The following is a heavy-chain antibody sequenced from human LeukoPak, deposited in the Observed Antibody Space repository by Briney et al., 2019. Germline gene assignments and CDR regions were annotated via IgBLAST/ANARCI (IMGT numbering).Heavy chain of an antibody. CDR3: ARGSPRGGLDS. V-gene: IGHV3-48*01. J-gene: IGHJ4*02. D-gene: IGHD1-14*01. Sequence: GGSLRLSCAASDFTFSTFTTHWVRQAPGKGREWVSSVSSSSRTINYADSVQGRSTVSRDNANNSMYLQINDLRREDTAVYYCARGSPRGGLDSWGQGTLVTVSS. CDR1: DFTFSTFT. CDR2: VSSSSRTI.